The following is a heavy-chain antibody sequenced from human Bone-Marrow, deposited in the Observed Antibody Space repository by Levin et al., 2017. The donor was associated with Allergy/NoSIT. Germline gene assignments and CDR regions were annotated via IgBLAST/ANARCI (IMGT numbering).Heavy chain of an antibody. CDR1: GGSISSYY. D-gene: IGHD3-22*01. J-gene: IGHJ4*02. V-gene: IGHV4-59*01. Sequence: ESLKISCTVSGGSISSYYWSWIRQPPGKGLEWIGYIYYSGSTNYNPSLKSRVTISVDTSKNQFSLKLSSVTAADTAVYYCARTYDSSGYYLNWGQGTLVTVSS. CDR2: IYYSGST. CDR3: ARTYDSSGYYLN.